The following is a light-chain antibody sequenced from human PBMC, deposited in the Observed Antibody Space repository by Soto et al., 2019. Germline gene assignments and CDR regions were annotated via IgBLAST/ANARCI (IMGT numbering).Light chain of an antibody. Sequence: DIVFTHSPCSLALSPRERANRSLSASQSVSSNHLAWYQQKPGQAPRLLIYDASNRATGIPARFSGSGSGTDFTLTIRSLEPEDFAVYYCQQRSNWPPITCGKGKRREIK. CDR1: QSVSSN. CDR3: QQRSNWPPIT. V-gene: IGKV3-11*01. CDR2: DAS. J-gene: IGKJ5*01.